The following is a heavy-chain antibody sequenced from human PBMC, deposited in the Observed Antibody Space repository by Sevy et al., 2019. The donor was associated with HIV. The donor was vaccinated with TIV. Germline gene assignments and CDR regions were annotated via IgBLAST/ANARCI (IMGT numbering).Heavy chain of an antibody. CDR3: AKDDVECRGPRCYYDFWNAYFDS. CDR1: GFTFSSYA. J-gene: IGHJ4*02. CDR2: ISYDGSNK. V-gene: IGHV3-30-3*01. D-gene: IGHD3-3*01. Sequence: GGSLRLSCAASGFTFSSYAMHWVRQAPGKGLEWVAVISYDGSNKYYADSVKGRFTISRDNSKNTLYLQVNNLRAEDTAIYFCAKDDVECRGPRCYYDFWNAYFDSWGQGSLVTVSS.